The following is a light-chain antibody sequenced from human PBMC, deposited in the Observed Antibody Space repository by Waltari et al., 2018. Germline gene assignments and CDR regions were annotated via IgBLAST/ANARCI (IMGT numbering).Light chain of an antibody. CDR1: QSVSSY. Sequence: ELVLTQSSATLSLPPGERATLSCRASQSVSSYLAWYQQTPGQAPRLLIYDASNRATGIPARFSGSGSGTDFTLTISSLDREDFAVYYCQHRSNWPRTFGQGTKVEIK. CDR2: DAS. V-gene: IGKV3-11*01. CDR3: QHRSNWPRT. J-gene: IGKJ1*01.